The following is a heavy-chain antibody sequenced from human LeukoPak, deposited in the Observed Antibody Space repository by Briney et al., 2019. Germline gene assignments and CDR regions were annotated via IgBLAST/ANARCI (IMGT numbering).Heavy chain of an antibody. CDR1: GYSISNGYS. Sequence: KPSETLSLTCAVSGYSISNGYSWGWIRQPPGKGLEWIGSIYHSGSTYYNPSLKSRVTISVDTSKNQLSLNLSSVTAADTAVYYCATLYCSSTSCYAFDIWGQGTMVTVSS. CDR3: ATLYCSSTSCYAFDI. V-gene: IGHV4-38-2*01. J-gene: IGHJ3*02. CDR2: IYHSGST. D-gene: IGHD2-2*01.